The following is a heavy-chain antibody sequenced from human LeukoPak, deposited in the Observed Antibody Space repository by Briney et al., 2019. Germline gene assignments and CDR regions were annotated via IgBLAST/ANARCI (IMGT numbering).Heavy chain of an antibody. CDR2: IYYSGRT. CDR3: ARHVARSDVFDI. CDR1: GGSISSSNYC. J-gene: IGHJ3*02. D-gene: IGHD2-21*01. V-gene: IGHV4-39*01. Sequence: SATLSDICNVPGGSISSSNYCWGSIRQPPGKGLEWLGSIYYSGRTYDNQSLKRRLTLSVDTSKNQLSLKLRFVTTTDTAVYYCARHVARSDVFDIWGQGTMVTVSS.